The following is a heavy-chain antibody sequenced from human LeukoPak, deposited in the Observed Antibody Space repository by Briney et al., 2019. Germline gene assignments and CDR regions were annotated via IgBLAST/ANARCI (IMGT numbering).Heavy chain of an antibody. CDR3: ASTIFGVVGGPDAFDI. Sequence: SETLSLTCTVSGGSISSGGYYWGWIRQPPGKGLEWIGSIYYSGSTYYNPSLKSRVTISVDTSKNQFSLKLSSVTAADTAVYYCASTIFGVVGGPDAFDIWGQGTMVTVSS. J-gene: IGHJ3*02. D-gene: IGHD3-3*01. CDR2: IYYSGST. V-gene: IGHV4-39*07. CDR1: GGSISSGGYY.